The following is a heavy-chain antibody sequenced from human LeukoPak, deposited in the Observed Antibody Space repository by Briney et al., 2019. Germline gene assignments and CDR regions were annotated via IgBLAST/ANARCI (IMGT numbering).Heavy chain of an antibody. CDR1: GYTFTVNY. V-gene: IGHV1-2*02. CDR3: TRGAGTSWF. J-gene: IGHJ4*02. CDR2: MNLNSGVT. Sequence: ASVKVSCKPSGYTFTVNYLHWVRQAPGQGLEWVGWMNLNSGVTGYAQNFQGRVTMTRDTSISTAYMELSSLTSDDTAVYYCTRGAGTSWFWGQGSLVTVSS. D-gene: IGHD2-2*01.